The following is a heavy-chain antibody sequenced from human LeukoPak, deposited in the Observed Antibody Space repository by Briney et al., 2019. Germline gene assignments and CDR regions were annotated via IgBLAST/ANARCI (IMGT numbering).Heavy chain of an antibody. Sequence: KSSETLSHTCTVSGGSISSTSPYGGWTRHPPGKGLEWIGSIYYSGSTYYNPSLKSRVTISVDTSKNQFSLKVTSVTAADTAVYYFAGGHRHFYSYYFMDVWGKGTTVTVPS. D-gene: IGHD3-16*01. CDR3: AGGHRHFYSYYFMDV. J-gene: IGHJ6*03. V-gene: IGHV4-39*07. CDR1: GGSISSTSPY. CDR2: IYYSGST.